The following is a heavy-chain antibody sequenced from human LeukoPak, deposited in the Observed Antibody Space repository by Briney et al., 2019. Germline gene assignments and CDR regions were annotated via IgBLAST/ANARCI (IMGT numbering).Heavy chain of an antibody. CDR1: GFTFSNAW. D-gene: IGHD3-10*01. V-gene: IGHV3-15*01. Sequence: GGSLRLCCAASGFTFSNAWMSWVRQAPGKGREWVGRSKSKTEGGTTDYAAPVKGRFTISRDDSKNTLYLQMNSLKTEDTAVYYCTTDWAMVRGVTDAFDIWGQGTMVTVSS. CDR2: SKSKTEGGTT. J-gene: IGHJ3*02. CDR3: TTDWAMVRGVTDAFDI.